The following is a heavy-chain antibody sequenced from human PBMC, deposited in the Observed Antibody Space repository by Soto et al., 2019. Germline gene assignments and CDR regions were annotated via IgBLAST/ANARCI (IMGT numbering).Heavy chain of an antibody. Sequence: PSETLSLTCTVSGGSISSGGYYWSWIRQHPGKGLEWIGYIHYSGSTYYNPSLKSRVTISVDTSKNQFSLKLSSVTAADTAVYYCARAGIFGAVSWDQGPLVTAPQ. CDR2: IHYSGST. CDR3: ARAGIFGAVS. D-gene: IGHD3-3*01. CDR1: GGSISSGGYY. J-gene: IGHJ5*02. V-gene: IGHV4-31*03.